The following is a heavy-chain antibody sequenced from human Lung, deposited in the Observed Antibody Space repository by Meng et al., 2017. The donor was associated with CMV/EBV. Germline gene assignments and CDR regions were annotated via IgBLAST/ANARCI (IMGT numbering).Heavy chain of an antibody. D-gene: IGHD2-2*01. J-gene: IGHJ4*02. Sequence: TFSSYAISWVRQAHGQGLEWMGGIIPIFGTANYAQKFQGRVTITTDESTSTAYMELSSLRSEDTAVYYCAREFGYCSSTSCPYFDYWGQGTLVTVSS. V-gene: IGHV1-69*05. CDR1: TFSSYA. CDR2: IIPIFGTA. CDR3: AREFGYCSSTSCPYFDY.